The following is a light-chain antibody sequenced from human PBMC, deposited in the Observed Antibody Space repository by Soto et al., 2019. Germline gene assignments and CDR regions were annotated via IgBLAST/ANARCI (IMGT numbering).Light chain of an antibody. CDR2: DAS. V-gene: IGKV1-5*01. Sequence: EIQMTQSPSTLSTSVGDRDTITCRAIQSIIKWLAWYQHKPGKAPKLLIYDASSLESGVPSRFSGSGFGTEFTLTICSLQPDDFATYYCQQYNDYLTFGGGTKVDIK. CDR3: QQYNDYLT. CDR1: QSIIKW. J-gene: IGKJ4*01.